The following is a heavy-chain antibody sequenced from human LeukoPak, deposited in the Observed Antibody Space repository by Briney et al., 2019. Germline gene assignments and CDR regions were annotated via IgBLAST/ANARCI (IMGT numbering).Heavy chain of an antibody. CDR1: GFTFSSYS. Sequence: GGSLRLSCAASGFTFSSYSMNWDRQAPGKGLEWVSSISSSSSYIYYADSVKGRFTISRDNVENSLYLQMNSLRDEDTAVYYCARVAAGYSVNYFDYWGQGTLVTVSS. D-gene: IGHD4-23*01. V-gene: IGHV3-21*01. CDR3: ARVAAGYSVNYFDY. CDR2: ISSSSSYI. J-gene: IGHJ4*02.